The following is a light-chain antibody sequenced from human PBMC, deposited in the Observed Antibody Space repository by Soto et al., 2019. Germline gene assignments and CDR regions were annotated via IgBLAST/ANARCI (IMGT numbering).Light chain of an antibody. V-gene: IGKV1-5*03. Sequence: DIQMTQSPSTLSASVGDRVTITCRASQSISTWLAWYQQRPGNAPKLLIYQASSLERGVPSRFSGSGSGTEFTLTISSLQPDDFASYYCQHYNSYPSTFGHGTKVEIK. CDR3: QHYNSYPST. CDR2: QAS. J-gene: IGKJ1*01. CDR1: QSISTW.